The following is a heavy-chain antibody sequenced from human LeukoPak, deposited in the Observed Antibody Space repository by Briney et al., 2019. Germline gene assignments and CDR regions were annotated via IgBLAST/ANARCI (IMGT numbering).Heavy chain of an antibody. CDR2: INPHSGGT. D-gene: IGHD1-26*01. CDR3: ARDMDSGPDFFDY. J-gene: IGHJ4*02. Sequence: ASVKVSCKASGYTFTDYYMHWVRQAPGQGLEWMGWINPHSGGTDHAQKFQGRLTMNRDTSISTAYMELSRLRSDDTAVYYCARDMDSGPDFFDYWGLGTLVTVSS. CDR1: GYTFTDYY. V-gene: IGHV1-2*02.